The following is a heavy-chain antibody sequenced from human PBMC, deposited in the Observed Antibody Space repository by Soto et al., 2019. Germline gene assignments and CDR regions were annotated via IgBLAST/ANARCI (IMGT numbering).Heavy chain of an antibody. CDR1: GYNFAIYW. CDR2: IYPGNSDA. V-gene: IGHV5-51*01. Sequence: GESLKISCQASGYNFAIYWIAWVRQMPGKGLEYMGIIYPGNSDARYSPSFQGQVTFSADKSISTAYLHWSSLKASDTAMYYCARHGFYGDYASNYFDPWGQGTLVTVSS. CDR3: ARHGFYGDYASNYFDP. J-gene: IGHJ5*02. D-gene: IGHD4-17*01.